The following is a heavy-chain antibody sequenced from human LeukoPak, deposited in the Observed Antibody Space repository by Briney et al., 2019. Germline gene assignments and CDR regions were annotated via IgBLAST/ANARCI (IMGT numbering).Heavy chain of an antibody. Sequence: ASVKVSCKASGYTFTSYYMHWVRQAPGQGLEWMGIINPSGGSTSYAQKFQGRVTMTRDTSTSTVYMELSSLRSEDTAVCYCARASSNAGFGYWGQGTLVTVSS. V-gene: IGHV1-46*01. CDR1: GYTFTSYY. D-gene: IGHD4-11*01. CDR2: INPSGGST. J-gene: IGHJ4*02. CDR3: ARASSNAGFGY.